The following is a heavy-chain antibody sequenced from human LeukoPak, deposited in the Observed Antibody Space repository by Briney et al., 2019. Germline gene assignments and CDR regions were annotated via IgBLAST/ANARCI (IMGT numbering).Heavy chain of an antibody. V-gene: IGHV3-48*03. CDR1: GFTFNTYD. Sequence: PAGSLRLSCAASGFTFNTYDRNRVHQSPGKGLEWVSYISSSGNTIYYTNSVKGRFSISRNNAKNSLYLQMDSLKAEDTAVYYCARGRFYSYTYYFDYWGQGTLVTVYS. D-gene: IGHD5-18*01. J-gene: IGHJ4*02. CDR2: ISSSGNTI. CDR3: ARGRFYSYTYYFDY.